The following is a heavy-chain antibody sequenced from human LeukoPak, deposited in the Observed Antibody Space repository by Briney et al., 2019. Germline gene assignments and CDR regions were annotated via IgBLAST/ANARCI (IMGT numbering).Heavy chain of an antibody. CDR3: ARPSQLASQRGAFDI. J-gene: IGHJ3*02. V-gene: IGHV1-18*01. CDR1: GYTFTSYG. D-gene: IGHD6-13*01. CDR2: ISAYNGNT. Sequence: ASVKASCKASGYTFTSYGISWVRQAPGQGLEWMGWISAYNGNTNYAQKLQGRVTMTTDTSTSTAYMELRSLRSDDTAVYYCARPSQLASQRGAFDIWGQGTMVTVSS.